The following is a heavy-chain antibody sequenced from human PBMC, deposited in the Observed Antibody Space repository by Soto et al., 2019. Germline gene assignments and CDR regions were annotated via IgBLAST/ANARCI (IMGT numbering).Heavy chain of an antibody. D-gene: IGHD2-2*01. CDR1: GGTFSSYA. J-gene: IGHJ6*02. CDR2: IIPIFGTA. V-gene: IGHV1-69*13. Sequence: SVKVSCKASGGTFSSYAISWVRQAPGQGLEWMGGIIPIFGTANYAQKFQGRVTITADESTSTAYMELSSLRSEDTAVYYCARVAWYCSSTSCYDYYYYGMDVWGQGTTVTVSS. CDR3: ARVAWYCSSTSCYDYYYYGMDV.